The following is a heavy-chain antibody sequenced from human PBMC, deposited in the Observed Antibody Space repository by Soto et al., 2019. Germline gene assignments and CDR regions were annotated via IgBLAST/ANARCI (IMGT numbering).Heavy chain of an antibody. J-gene: IGHJ5*02. CDR2: IIPILGIA. CDR3: ARGRKPPRHSGYNWFDP. Sequence: QVQLVPSGAEVKKPGSSVKVSCKASGGTFSSYTISWVRQAPGQGLEWMGRIIPILGIANYAQKFQGRVTITADKSPSTAYMELSSLRSEDTAVYYCARGRKPPRHSGYNWFDPWGQGTLVTVSS. CDR1: GGTFSSYT. D-gene: IGHD6-19*01. V-gene: IGHV1-69*02.